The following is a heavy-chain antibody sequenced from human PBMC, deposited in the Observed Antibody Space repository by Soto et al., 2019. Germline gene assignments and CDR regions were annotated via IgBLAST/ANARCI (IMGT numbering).Heavy chain of an antibody. Sequence: QVQLQESGPGLVKASETLSLTCTVSSGSISSGGYYWSWIRQHPGKGLEWIGYIYYTGSPYYSPSLKSRVTMSLDTSKNQFSLRLSSVSAADTAVDYSARGRGYWGDWFDPWGQGTLVTVSS. V-gene: IGHV4-31*03. CDR2: IYYTGSP. D-gene: IGHD7-27*01. CDR3: ARGRGYWGDWFDP. CDR1: SGSISSGGYY. J-gene: IGHJ5*02.